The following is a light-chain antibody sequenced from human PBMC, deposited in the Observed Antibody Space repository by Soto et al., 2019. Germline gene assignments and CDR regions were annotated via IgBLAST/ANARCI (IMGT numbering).Light chain of an antibody. CDR2: DNN. Sequence: QSVLTQPPSVSAAPGQKVTNSCSGRSSKIGNNYVSWYQQLPRTAPKLLIYDNNKRPSGIPDRFSGSKSGTSATLGITGLQTGDEADYYCGTWDSSLSAGVFGTGTKVTVL. J-gene: IGLJ1*01. CDR1: SSKIGNNY. CDR3: GTWDSSLSAGV. V-gene: IGLV1-51*01.